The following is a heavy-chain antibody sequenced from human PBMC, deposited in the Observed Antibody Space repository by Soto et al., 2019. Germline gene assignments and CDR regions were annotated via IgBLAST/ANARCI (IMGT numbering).Heavy chain of an antibody. CDR3: ARDPEGYCSGGSCYSGYYYYGMDV. J-gene: IGHJ6*02. CDR1: GGSISSGDYY. Sequence: QVQLQESGPGLVKPSQTLSLTCTVSGGSISSGDYYWSWIRQPPGKGLEWIGYIYYSGSTYYNPSLKSRVTISVDTSKNQFSLKLSSVTAADTAVYYCARDPEGYCSGGSCYSGYYYYGMDVWGQGTTVTVSS. CDR2: IYYSGST. V-gene: IGHV4-30-4*01. D-gene: IGHD2-15*01.